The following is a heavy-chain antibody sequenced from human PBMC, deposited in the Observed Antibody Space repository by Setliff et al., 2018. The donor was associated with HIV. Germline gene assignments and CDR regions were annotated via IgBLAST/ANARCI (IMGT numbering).Heavy chain of an antibody. CDR2: LSGSGGNT. D-gene: IGHD7-27*01. V-gene: IGHV3-23*01. CDR3: AKAPNRGSLPDY. J-gene: IGHJ4*02. CDR1: GFTFSTYA. Sequence: GESLKISCAASGFTFSTYALSWVRQAPGKGLEWVSSLSGSGGNTYHADSVKGRFTISRDNSKNTLYLQMNSLRVEDTGVYFCAKAPNRGSLPDYWGQGTLVTVSS.